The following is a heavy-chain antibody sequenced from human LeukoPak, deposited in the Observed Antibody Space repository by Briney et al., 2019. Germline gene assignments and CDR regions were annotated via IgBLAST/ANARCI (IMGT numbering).Heavy chain of an antibody. CDR1: GFTFSSYA. J-gene: IGHJ3*02. V-gene: IGHV3-30*04. Sequence: GGSLRLSCAASGFTFSSYAMHWVRQAPGKGLEGGAVISYDGSNKYYADSVKGRFTISRDNSKNTLYLQMNSLRAEDTAVYYCARVGPAFDIWGQGTMVTVSS. CDR3: ARVGPAFDI. CDR2: ISYDGSNK.